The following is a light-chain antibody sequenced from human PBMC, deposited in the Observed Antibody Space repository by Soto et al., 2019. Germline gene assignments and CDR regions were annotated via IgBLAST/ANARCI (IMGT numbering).Light chain of an antibody. Sequence: QSALTQPRSVSGSPGQSVTISCTGTSSDVGGSNYVSWYQQHPGKVPKFLICVVSKRPSGVPDRFSGSKSGNTASLTISGLHPEDEADYYCCSYTATHSFVFGTGTKLTVL. CDR2: VVS. J-gene: IGLJ1*01. V-gene: IGLV2-11*01. CDR1: SSDVGGSNY. CDR3: CSYTATHSFV.